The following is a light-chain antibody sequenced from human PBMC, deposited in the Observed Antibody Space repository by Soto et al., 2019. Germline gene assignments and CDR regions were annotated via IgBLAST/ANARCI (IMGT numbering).Light chain of an antibody. CDR2: DDD. J-gene: IGLJ2*01. Sequence: QSVLTQPPSVSAAPGEKVTISCSGSTYNIGSHYVSWYQQFPRTAPKLLIYDDDRRPSGMPDRFAGSKSGTSATLGITGLQTGDEADYYCATWDSSLNVVLFGGGTKLTVL. V-gene: IGLV1-51*01. CDR1: TYNIGSHY. CDR3: ATWDSSLNVVL.